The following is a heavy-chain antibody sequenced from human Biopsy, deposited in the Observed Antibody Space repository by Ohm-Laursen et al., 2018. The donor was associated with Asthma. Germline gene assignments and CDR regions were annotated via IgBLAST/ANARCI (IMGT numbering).Heavy chain of an antibody. CDR1: GGSMSSSSYY. V-gene: IGHV4-39*07. Sequence: GTLSLTCTASGGSMSSSSYYWGWIRQPPGKGLEWMGSISYTGSAYHNPSLKSRVTISVDTSKNQLSLNLTSVIAADTAVYYCARDQGDSKFDYWGQGILVTVSS. D-gene: IGHD3-16*01. J-gene: IGHJ4*02. CDR3: ARDQGDSKFDY. CDR2: ISYTGSA.